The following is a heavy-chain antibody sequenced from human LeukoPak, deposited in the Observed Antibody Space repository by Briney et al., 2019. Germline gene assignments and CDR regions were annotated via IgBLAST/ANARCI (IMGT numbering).Heavy chain of an antibody. J-gene: IGHJ6*03. Sequence: GGSLRLSCAASGFTFSSYAMRWVRQAPGKGLEWASALSGSGNNTYYADSVKGRFTISRDNSENTLYLQMNSLRAEDTAVYYCARDHRGYSYGSEQYHYYYMDVWGKGTTVTVSS. V-gene: IGHV3-23*01. D-gene: IGHD5-18*01. CDR1: GFTFSSYA. CDR2: LSGSGNNT. CDR3: ARDHRGYSYGSEQYHYYYMDV.